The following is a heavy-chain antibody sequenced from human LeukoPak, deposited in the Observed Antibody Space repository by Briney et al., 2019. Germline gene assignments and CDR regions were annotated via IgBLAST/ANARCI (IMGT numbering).Heavy chain of an antibody. Sequence: GGSLRLSCAASGFTFDDYAMHWVRQAPGKGLEWVSGISWNSGSIGYADSVKGRFTISRDNAKNSLYLQMNSLRAEDTALYYCAKDKDYYGSGGDAFDIWGQGTMVTVSS. CDR3: AKDKDYYGSGGDAFDI. D-gene: IGHD3-10*01. CDR1: GFTFDDYA. CDR2: ISWNSGSI. V-gene: IGHV3-9*01. J-gene: IGHJ3*02.